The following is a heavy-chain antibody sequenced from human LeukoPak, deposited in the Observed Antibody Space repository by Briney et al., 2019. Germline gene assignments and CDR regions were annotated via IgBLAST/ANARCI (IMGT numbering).Heavy chain of an antibody. CDR1: GFTFSSYW. J-gene: IGHJ4*02. V-gene: IGHV3-74*01. CDR3: AKVINSGYYSPFDY. Sequence: GGSLRLSCAASGFTFSSYWMHWVRQAPGKGLVWVSRINSDGSSTSYADSVKGRLTISRDNAKNTLYLQMNSLRAEDTAVYYCAKVINSGYYSPFDYWGQGTLVTVSS. D-gene: IGHD3-22*01. CDR2: INSDGSST.